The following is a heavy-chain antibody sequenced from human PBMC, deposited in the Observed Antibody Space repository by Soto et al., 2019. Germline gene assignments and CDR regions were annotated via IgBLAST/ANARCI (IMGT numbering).Heavy chain of an antibody. Sequence: QVQLVQSGAEVKKPGASVKVSCKASGYTFTTYYMHWVRQAPGQGLAWMGIINPSGGSTRYAQKFQGRVTMTRDTSTSTVYMELSSLKSEDTAVYYCARGLIYDSSGYYFDYWGQGTLVTVSS. CDR3: ARGLIYDSSGYYFDY. D-gene: IGHD3-22*01. J-gene: IGHJ4*02. V-gene: IGHV1-46*01. CDR1: GYTFTTYY. CDR2: INPSGGST.